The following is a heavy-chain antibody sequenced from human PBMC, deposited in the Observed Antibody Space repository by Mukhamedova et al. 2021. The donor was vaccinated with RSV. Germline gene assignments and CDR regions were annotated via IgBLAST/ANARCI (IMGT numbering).Heavy chain of an antibody. D-gene: IGHD2-2*01. J-gene: IGHJ5*02. V-gene: IGHV3-74*01. CDR2: T. CDR3: ARDAGCSSTSCAHPTA. Sequence: TGYADSVKGRFTISRDNTRNMLFLQINSLRVEDTAIYYCARDAGCSSTSCAHPTAWGQGTLVTVSS.